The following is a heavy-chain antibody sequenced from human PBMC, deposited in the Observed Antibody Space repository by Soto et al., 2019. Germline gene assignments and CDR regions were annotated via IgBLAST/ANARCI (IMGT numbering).Heavy chain of an antibody. J-gene: IGHJ4*02. CDR3: PRGRGYCTNAVCRNHYFDY. Sequence: PGGSLRLSCSACGFTFSSYWMHWVRQAPGKGLVWVSRINNDGSNTNYADSVRGRFTISRDTANNTLYLQMNSLRAEDTAVYYCPRGRGYCTNAVCRNHYFDYCGQVPPVTVSS. V-gene: IGHV3-74*01. D-gene: IGHD2-8*01. CDR2: INNDGSNT. CDR1: GFTFSSYW.